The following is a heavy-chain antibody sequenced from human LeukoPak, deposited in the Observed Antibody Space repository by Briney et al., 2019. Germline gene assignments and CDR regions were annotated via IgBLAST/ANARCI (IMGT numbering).Heavy chain of an antibody. J-gene: IGHJ4*02. V-gene: IGHV3-53*01. CDR2: FYSGGNT. CDR1: GFTFSTNY. CDR3: ARDAVSGGGHDY. D-gene: IGHD3-10*01. Sequence: GGSLRLSCVVSGFTFSTNYMSWVRQAPGKGLEWVSVFYSGGNTYYADSVKGRFTISRDTSKNTLYLQMDSLRAEDTAVYYCARDAVSGGGHDYWGQGTLVTVSS.